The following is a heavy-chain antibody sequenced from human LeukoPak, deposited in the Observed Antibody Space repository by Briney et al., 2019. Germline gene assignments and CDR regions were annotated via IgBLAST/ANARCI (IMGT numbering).Heavy chain of an antibody. D-gene: IGHD3-3*01. J-gene: IGHJ4*02. CDR1: GGSFSGYY. CDR3: ARRTYYDFWSGYYIEDYFDY. Sequence: SETLSLTCAVYGGSFSGYYWSWIRHPPGKGLEWIGEINHSGSTNDNPSLKSRVTISVDTSKNQFSLKLSSVTAADTAVYYCARRTYYDFWSGYYIEDYFDYWGQGTLVTVSS. V-gene: IGHV4-34*01. CDR2: INHSGST.